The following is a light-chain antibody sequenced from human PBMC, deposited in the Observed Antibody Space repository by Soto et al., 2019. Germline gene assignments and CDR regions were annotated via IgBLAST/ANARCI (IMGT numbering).Light chain of an antibody. J-gene: IGLJ1*01. Sequence: QSALTQPASVYGSPGQSIAISCTGSSSDVGAYDYVSWYQQHPDKAPRLIMYEVSYRPSGVSNRFSGSKSVNTATLTISGLQAEDEGDYYCSSHTTRDTRVFGTGTKVTVL. V-gene: IGLV2-14*03. CDR3: SSHTTRDTRV. CDR1: SSDVGAYDY. CDR2: EVS.